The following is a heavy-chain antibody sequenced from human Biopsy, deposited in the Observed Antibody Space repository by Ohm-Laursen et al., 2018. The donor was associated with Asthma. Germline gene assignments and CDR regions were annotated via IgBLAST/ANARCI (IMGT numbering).Heavy chain of an antibody. Sequence: PSDTLSLTCTVSGGSIRSHDWTWIRLPPGKGLEYIGDVSHTGSTNYNPSLKSRVTMSLDTSKNQFFLRLSSVTAADTAVYYCARGVVYGGDSYAEYFQHWGQGTLVTVSS. CDR3: ARGVVYGGDSYAEYFQH. CDR2: VSHTGST. CDR1: GGSIRSHD. J-gene: IGHJ1*01. V-gene: IGHV4-59*11. D-gene: IGHD4-23*01.